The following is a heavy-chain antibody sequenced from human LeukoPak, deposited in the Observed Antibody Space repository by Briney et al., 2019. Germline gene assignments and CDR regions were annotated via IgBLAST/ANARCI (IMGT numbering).Heavy chain of an antibody. CDR3: ARDGYSYGSDAFDI. V-gene: IGHV1-18*01. Sequence: ASVKVSCKASGYTFTSYGISWVRQAPGQGLEWMGWISAYNGNTNYAQKLQGRVTMTTDTSTSTACMELRSLRSDDTAVYYCARDGYSYGSDAFDIWGQGTMVTVSS. CDR2: ISAYNGNT. J-gene: IGHJ3*02. D-gene: IGHD5-18*01. CDR1: GYTFTSYG.